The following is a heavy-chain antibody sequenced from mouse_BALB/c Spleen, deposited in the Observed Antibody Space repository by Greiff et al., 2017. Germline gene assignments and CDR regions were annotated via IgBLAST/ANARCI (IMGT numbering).Heavy chain of an antibody. D-gene: IGHD2-4*01. Sequence: EVKLVESGGGLVQPGGSRKLSCAASGFTFSSFGMHWVRQAPEKGLEWVAYISSGSSTIYYAATVKGRFTISRDNPKNTLFLQMTSLMSEDTAMYYCARSGLRHMDYWGQGTSVTVSS. CDR2: ISSGSSTI. V-gene: IGHV5-17*02. J-gene: IGHJ4*01. CDR1: GFTFSSFG. CDR3: ARSGLRHMDY.